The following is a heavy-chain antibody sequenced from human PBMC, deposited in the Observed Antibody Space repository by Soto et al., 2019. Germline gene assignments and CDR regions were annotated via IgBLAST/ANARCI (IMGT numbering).Heavy chain of an antibody. CDR3: TTTGLLRFLEWLYDFDY. Sequence: PGGSLRLSCAASGFTFSNAWMNWVRQAPGKGLEWVGRIKSKTDGGATDYAAPVKGRFTISRDDSKNTLYLQMNSLKTEDTAVYYCTTTGLLRFLEWLYDFDYWGQGTPVTVSS. J-gene: IGHJ4*02. CDR1: GFTFSNAW. CDR2: IKSKTDGGAT. V-gene: IGHV3-15*07. D-gene: IGHD3-3*01.